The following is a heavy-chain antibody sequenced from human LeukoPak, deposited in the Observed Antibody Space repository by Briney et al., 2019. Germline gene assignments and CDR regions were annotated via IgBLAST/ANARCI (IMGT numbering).Heavy chain of an antibody. D-gene: IGHD3-16*02. CDR2: IIPIFGTA. CDR3: ASHPRIMITFGGVIVPFDP. Sequence: SVKVSCKASGGTFSSCAISWVRQAPGQGLEWMGGIIPIFGTANYAQKFQGRVTITADESTSTAYMELSSLRSEDTAVYYCASHPRIMITFGGVIVPFDPWGQGTLVTVSS. CDR1: GGTFSSCA. V-gene: IGHV1-69*13. J-gene: IGHJ5*02.